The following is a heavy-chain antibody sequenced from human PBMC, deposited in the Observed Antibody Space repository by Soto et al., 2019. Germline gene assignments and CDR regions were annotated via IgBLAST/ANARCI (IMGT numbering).Heavy chain of an antibody. J-gene: IGHJ6*02. V-gene: IGHV1-69*12. CDR2: IIPIFGTA. Sequence: QVQLVQSGAEVKKPGSSVKVSCKASGGTFSSYAISWVRQAPGQGLEWMGGIIPIFGTANYAQKFQGRVTITADESTGTAYMERSSLRSEDTAVYYCATYPRGRGYYYGMDVWGQGTTVTVSS. CDR1: GGTFSSYA. D-gene: IGHD1-26*01. CDR3: ATYPRGRGYYYGMDV.